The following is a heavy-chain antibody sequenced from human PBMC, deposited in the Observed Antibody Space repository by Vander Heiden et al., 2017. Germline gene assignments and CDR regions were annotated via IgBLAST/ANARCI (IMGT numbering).Heavy chain of an antibody. Sequence: EVQLVESGGGLVDPGRSLRLACKTSEFTCGASATSWFRQAQGKGLDWVGFIRSQANDDTPQSAASVKGRFIISRDDSKSIAYLQMNNLRTEDTAVYYCTRAGDGYNFFLDYWGQGTMVTVSS. CDR2: IRSQANDDTP. CDR3: TRAGDGYNFFLDY. J-gene: IGHJ4*02. V-gene: IGHV3-49*03. D-gene: IGHD5-12*01. CDR1: EFTCGASA.